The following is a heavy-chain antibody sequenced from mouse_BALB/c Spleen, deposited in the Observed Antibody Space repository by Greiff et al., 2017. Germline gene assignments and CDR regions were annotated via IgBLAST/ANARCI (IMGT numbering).Heavy chain of an antibody. Sequence: VQLKESGPELVKPGASVKVSCKASGYAFTSYNMYWVKQSHGKSLEWIGYIDPYNGGTSYNQKFKGKATLTVDKSTSTAYMHLNSLTSEDSAVYYCARRDDSYAMDDWGQGTSVTVSS. CDR1: GYAFTSYN. V-gene: IGHV1S135*01. J-gene: IGHJ4*01. CDR2: IDPYNGGT. CDR3: ARRDDSYAMDD.